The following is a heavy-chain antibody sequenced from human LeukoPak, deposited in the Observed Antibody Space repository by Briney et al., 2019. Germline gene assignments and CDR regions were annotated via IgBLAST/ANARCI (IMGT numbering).Heavy chain of an antibody. Sequence: GASVKVSFKASGYTFTIYGISWVRQAPGQGLEWMGWISAYNGNTNYAQKLQGRVTMTTDTSTSTAYMELRSLRSDDTAVYYCARGLAAAGTEDAFDIWGQGTMVTVSS. CDR1: GYTFTIYG. CDR2: ISAYNGNT. CDR3: ARGLAAAGTEDAFDI. J-gene: IGHJ3*02. V-gene: IGHV1-18*01. D-gene: IGHD6-13*01.